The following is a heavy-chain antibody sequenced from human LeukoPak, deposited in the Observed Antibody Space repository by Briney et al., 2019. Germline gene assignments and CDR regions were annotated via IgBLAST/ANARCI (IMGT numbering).Heavy chain of an antibody. V-gene: IGHV4-59*11. J-gene: IGHJ3*01. CDR3: ASDSISMNAFDA. D-gene: IGHD3-22*01. CDR2: ISYIGST. CDR1: GGSYTTHY. Sequence: SETLSLTCTVSGGSYTTHYWSWIRQPPGKGLEWIGYISYIGSTNYNPSLKSRVTISIDTSNNEVSLMLTSVTAADTAVYYCASDSISMNAFDAWGQGTMVTVSS.